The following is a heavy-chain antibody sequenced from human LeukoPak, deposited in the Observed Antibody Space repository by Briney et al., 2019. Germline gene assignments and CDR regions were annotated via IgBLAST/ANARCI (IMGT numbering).Heavy chain of an antibody. CDR3: VRDSRLGPFMIPLYCFDY. D-gene: IGHD3-16*01. J-gene: IGHJ4*02. CDR1: GFTFSSYA. Sequence: PGGSLRLSCAASGFTFSSYAMHWVRQAPGKGLEWVAVISYDGSNKYYADSVKGRFTISRDNSKNTLYLQMNSLRAGDTAVYYCVRDSRLGPFMIPLYCFDYWGQGTLVTVSS. CDR2: ISYDGSNK. V-gene: IGHV3-30-3*01.